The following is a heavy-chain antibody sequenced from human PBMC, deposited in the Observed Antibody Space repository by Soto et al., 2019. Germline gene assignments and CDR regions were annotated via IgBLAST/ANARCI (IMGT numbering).Heavy chain of an antibody. Sequence: EVQLVESGGGLVQPGGSLRLSCAASGFTFSSYSMNWVRQAPGKGLEWVSYISSSSSTIYYADSVKGRFTISRDNDKNSLYLQMNGLRDGDTAVYYCARDGRWVKYYFDIDVRGKGTTVNGFS. CDR3: ARDGRWVKYYFDIDV. J-gene: IGHJ6*03. V-gene: IGHV3-48*02. D-gene: IGHD1-26*01. CDR2: ISSSSSTI. CDR1: GFTFSSYS.